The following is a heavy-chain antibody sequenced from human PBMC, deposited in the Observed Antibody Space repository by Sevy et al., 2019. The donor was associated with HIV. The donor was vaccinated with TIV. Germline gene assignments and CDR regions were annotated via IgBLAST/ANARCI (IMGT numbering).Heavy chain of an antibody. CDR3: ARFYCSGGSCYDKRDLFDY. Sequence: ASVKVSCKASGYTFTAYYLYWVRQAPGQGLEWMGRMNPNTGGTNSAQKFQGRVTMTRDTSISTAYMELTKLRSDDTAVYYCARFYCSGGSCYDKRDLFDYWGQGTLVTVSS. V-gene: IGHV1-2*06. CDR1: GYTFTAYY. J-gene: IGHJ4*02. CDR2: MNPNTGGT. D-gene: IGHD2-15*01.